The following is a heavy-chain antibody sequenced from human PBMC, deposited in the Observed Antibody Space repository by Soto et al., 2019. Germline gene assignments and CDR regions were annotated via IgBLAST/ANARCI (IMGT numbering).Heavy chain of an antibody. D-gene: IGHD6-13*01. J-gene: IGHJ4*02. Sequence: GASVEVSCKASGYTFTSCAMHWVRQAPGQRLEWMGWINAGNGNTKYSQKFQGRVTITRDTSASTAYMELSSLRSEDTAVYYCARYIAAAGTVGYFDYWGQGTLVTVSS. CDR2: INAGNGNT. V-gene: IGHV1-3*01. CDR3: ARYIAAAGTVGYFDY. CDR1: GYTFTSCA.